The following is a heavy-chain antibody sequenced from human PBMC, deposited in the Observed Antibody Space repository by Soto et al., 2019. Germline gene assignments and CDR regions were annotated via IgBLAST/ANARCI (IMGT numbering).Heavy chain of an antibody. Sequence: PGGSLRLSCAASGFTFDDYAMHWVRQAPGKGLEWVSGISWNSGSIGYADSVKGRFTISRDNAKNSLYLQMNSLRAEDTALYYCAKDIGSTSWNYYGMDVWGQGTTVTVSS. CDR2: ISWNSGSI. J-gene: IGHJ6*02. V-gene: IGHV3-9*01. CDR3: AKDIGSTSWNYYGMDV. D-gene: IGHD2-2*01. CDR1: GFTFDDYA.